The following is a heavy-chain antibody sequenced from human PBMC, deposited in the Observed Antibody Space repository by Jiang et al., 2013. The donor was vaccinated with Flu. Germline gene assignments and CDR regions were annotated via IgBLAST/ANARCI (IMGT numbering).Heavy chain of an antibody. V-gene: IGHV1-69*06. CDR2: IIPIFGTV. CDR3: ARGPDISAYYYFY. CDR1: GDTFSSNA. D-gene: IGHD3-22*01. J-gene: IGHJ4*02. Sequence: SGAEVKKPGSSVMVSCKASGDTFSSNAISWVRQAPGQGPEWMGGIIPIFGTVNYAQKFQGRVTITADTPTSTVYMVLSSLRSEDTAMYYCARGPDISAYYYFYWGQGTLVTVSP.